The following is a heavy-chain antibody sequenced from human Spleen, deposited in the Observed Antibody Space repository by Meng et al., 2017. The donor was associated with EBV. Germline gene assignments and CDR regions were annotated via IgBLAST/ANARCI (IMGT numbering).Heavy chain of an antibody. CDR1: GASIRTGSYY. CDR3: ARGGYGTNYFDP. J-gene: IGHJ5*02. CDR2: VYFSGST. Sequence: VQLQESGPGLFKPSVTLSLTCTVSGASIRTGSYYWTWIRQTPGKGLEWLGYVYFSGSTNYNPSLKSRVTMSIDTSKNQFSLNLRSATAADAAVYFCARGGYGTNYFDPWGQGTLVTVSS. D-gene: IGHD4/OR15-4a*01. V-gene: IGHV4-61*01.